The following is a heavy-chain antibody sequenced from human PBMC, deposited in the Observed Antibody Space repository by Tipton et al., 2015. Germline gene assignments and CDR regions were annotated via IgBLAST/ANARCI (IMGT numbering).Heavy chain of an antibody. J-gene: IGHJ5*02. V-gene: IGHV4-59*08. D-gene: IGHD3-3*01. Sequence: TLSLTCNVSGASLSDNYWTWIRQSPGRGLEWIGYIDHSGTTNYNASLKSRVTISVDRSKDQFSLELTSVTAADTAVYYCAREAGFLEWMSIWFDPWGPGTRVTVSP. CDR1: GASLSDNY. CDR2: IDHSGTT. CDR3: AREAGFLEWMSIWFDP.